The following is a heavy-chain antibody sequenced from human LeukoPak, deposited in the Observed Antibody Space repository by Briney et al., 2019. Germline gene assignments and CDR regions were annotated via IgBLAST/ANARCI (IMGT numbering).Heavy chain of an antibody. V-gene: IGHV1-69*05. CDR3: ARDLSCGGDRARPACQDY. Sequence: GSSVKVSCKASGGTFSSHAISWVRQAPGQGLEWMGRIIPIFGTANYAQKFQGRVTITTDESTSTAYMELSSLRSEDTAVYYCARDLSCGGDRARPACQDYWGQGTLVTVSS. CDR1: GGTFSSHA. CDR2: IIPIFGTA. J-gene: IGHJ4*02. D-gene: IGHD2-21*02.